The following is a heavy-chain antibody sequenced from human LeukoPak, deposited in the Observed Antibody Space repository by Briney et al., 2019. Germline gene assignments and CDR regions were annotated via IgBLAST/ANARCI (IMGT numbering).Heavy chain of an antibody. V-gene: IGHV1-69*13. CDR3: ARGSTVVTLDDYFDY. CDR1: GGTFSSYA. D-gene: IGHD4-23*01. Sequence: ASVKVSCEASGGTFSSYAISWVRQAPGQGLEWMGGIIPIFGTANYAQKFQGRVTITADESTSTAYMELSSLRSEDTAVYYCARGSTVVTLDDYFDYWGQGTLVTVSS. CDR2: IIPIFGTA. J-gene: IGHJ4*02.